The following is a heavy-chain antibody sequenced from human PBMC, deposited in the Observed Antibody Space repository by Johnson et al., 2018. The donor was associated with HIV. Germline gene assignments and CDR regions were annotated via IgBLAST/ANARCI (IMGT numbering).Heavy chain of an antibody. V-gene: IGHV3-30*18. CDR3: AKGERWYSSSSDAFDI. J-gene: IGHJ3*02. CDR1: GFTFSSYG. D-gene: IGHD6-6*01. Sequence: QVHLVESGGGVVQPGRSLRLSCAASGFTFSSYGMHWVRQAPGKGLEWVAVISYDGSNKYYADSVKGRFTISRDNSKNTLYLQMNSLRAEDTAVYYCAKGERWYSSSSDAFDIWGQGTMVTVSS. CDR2: ISYDGSNK.